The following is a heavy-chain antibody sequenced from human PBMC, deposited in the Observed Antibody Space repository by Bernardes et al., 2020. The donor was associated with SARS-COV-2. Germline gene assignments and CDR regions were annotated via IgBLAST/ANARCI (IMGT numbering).Heavy chain of an antibody. D-gene: IGHD1-1*01. CDR3: ARVTSSTPGTLLNKRTKLYGMDV. J-gene: IGHJ6*02. CDR2: IYSGGST. CDR1: GFTVSSNY. Sequence: GGSLRLSCAASGFTVSSNYMSWVRQAPGKGLEWVSLIYSGGSTYFADSVKGRFTISRDNSKNTLYLQMASLRAEDTAIYYCARVTSSTPGTLLNKRTKLYGMDVWGQGTTVTVSS. V-gene: IGHV3-53*01.